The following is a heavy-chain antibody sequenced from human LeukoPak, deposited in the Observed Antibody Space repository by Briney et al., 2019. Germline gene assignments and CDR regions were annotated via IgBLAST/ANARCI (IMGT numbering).Heavy chain of an antibody. CDR3: ATDLSGPDY. Sequence: ASVKVSCKVSGYTLTELSMHWVRQAPRRGLEWMGGFDPEDGETIYAQKFQGRVTMTEVTSTDTAYMELSSLRSEDTAVYYCATDLSGPDYWGQGTLVTVSS. CDR1: GYTLTELS. D-gene: IGHD6-19*01. J-gene: IGHJ4*02. CDR2: FDPEDGET. V-gene: IGHV1-24*01.